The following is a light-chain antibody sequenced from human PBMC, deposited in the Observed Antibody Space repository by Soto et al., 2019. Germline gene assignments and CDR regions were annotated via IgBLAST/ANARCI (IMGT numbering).Light chain of an antibody. V-gene: IGKV1-5*01. Sequence: DILMTQSPSTLSASVGDRVTITCRASQSISSWLAWYQQKLGRAPRLLIYDASSLESGVPSRFSGSGSGTDFTLTISCLQSEDFATYYCQQYYSYPPTFGPGTKVDIK. CDR3: QQYYSYPPT. J-gene: IGKJ3*01. CDR1: QSISSW. CDR2: DAS.